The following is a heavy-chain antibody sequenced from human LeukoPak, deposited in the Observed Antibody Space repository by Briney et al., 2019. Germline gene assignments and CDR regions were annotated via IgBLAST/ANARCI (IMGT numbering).Heavy chain of an antibody. CDR1: GFTFSSYS. J-gene: IGHJ4*02. D-gene: IGHD3-16*01. CDR2: TSSTSSAI. Sequence: GGSLRLSCAASGFTFSSYSMNWVRQAPGKGLEWLSYTSSTSSAIYYADSLKGRFTISRDNAKNSLYLQMDSLRAEDTAVYYCARVIGSYGDSAYWGEGTLVTVCS. V-gene: IGHV3-48*04. CDR3: ARVIGSYGDSAY.